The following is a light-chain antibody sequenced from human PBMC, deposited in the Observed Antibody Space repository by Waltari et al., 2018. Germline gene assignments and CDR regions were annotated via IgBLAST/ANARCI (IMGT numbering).Light chain of an antibody. CDR1: QSVRSNY. J-gene: IGKJ2*01. Sequence: EIVLTQSPGTLSLSPGERATLFCRASQSVRSNYLGWYQQRPGQAPRLLVYGASNRAAGIPDRFTGSGSGTDFTLTITGLGPEDFGAYYCQQYGASTGTFGQGTTLEI. CDR2: GAS. V-gene: IGKV3-20*01. CDR3: QQYGASTGT.